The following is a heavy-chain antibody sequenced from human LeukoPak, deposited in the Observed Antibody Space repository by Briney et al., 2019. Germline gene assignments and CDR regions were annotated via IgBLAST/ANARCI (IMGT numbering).Heavy chain of an antibody. V-gene: IGHV1-2*06. J-gene: IGHJ4*02. CDR2: INSNTGVT. Sequence: ASVKVPCKASGYTFIHYFIHWVRQAPGQGLEWMGRINSNTGVTEYTQKFQGRVTMTRDTSITTVYMELSSLTSDDSAVYYCARDYSSTSNWELDYWGQGTLVTVSS. CDR3: ARDYSSTSNWELDY. D-gene: IGHD7-27*01. CDR1: GYTFIHYF.